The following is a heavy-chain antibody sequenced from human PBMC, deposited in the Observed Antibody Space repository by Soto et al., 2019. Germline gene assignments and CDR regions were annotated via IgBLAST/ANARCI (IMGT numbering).Heavy chain of an antibody. D-gene: IGHD1-7*01. Sequence: SPTLSLPCAISGDSVSSNSAAWNWIRQSPSRGLEWLGRTYYRSKWYNDYAVSVKSRITINPDTSKNTLYLQMNSLRVEDTAVYYCARAGTGTIYYWGQGTLVTVSS. CDR1: GDSVSSNSAA. V-gene: IGHV6-1*01. CDR3: ARAGTGTIYY. CDR2: TYYRSKWYN. J-gene: IGHJ4*02.